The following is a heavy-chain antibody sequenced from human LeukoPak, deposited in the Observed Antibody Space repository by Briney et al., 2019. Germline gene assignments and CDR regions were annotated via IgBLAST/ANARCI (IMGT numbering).Heavy chain of an antibody. CDR3: ARGAGVYYYDSSGYLFDY. D-gene: IGHD3-22*01. V-gene: IGHV3-13*01. CDR2: ISTTGDT. J-gene: IGHJ4*02. CDR1: GVAFSNYA. Sequence: GGSLRLSRAPSGVAFSNYATHGGPAAPEKSGESGSGISTTGDTYYPTSVKRRVTISRENAKNSLYLQMSSLRAGDTAVDYGARGAGVYYYDSSGYLFDYWGQGTLVTVSS.